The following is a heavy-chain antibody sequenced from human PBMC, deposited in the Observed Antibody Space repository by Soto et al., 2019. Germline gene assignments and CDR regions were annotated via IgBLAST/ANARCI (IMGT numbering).Heavy chain of an antibody. CDR3: ARAYYDSSGYFSIDY. V-gene: IGHV4-59*01. D-gene: IGHD3-22*01. CDR1: GGSISSYY. CDR2: IYYSGST. J-gene: IGHJ4*02. Sequence: SETLSLTCTVSGGSISSYYWSWIRQPPGKGLEWIGYIYYSGSTNYNPSLKSRVTISVDTSKNQFSLKLSSVTAADTAVYYCARAYYDSSGYFSIDYWGQGTLVTVSS.